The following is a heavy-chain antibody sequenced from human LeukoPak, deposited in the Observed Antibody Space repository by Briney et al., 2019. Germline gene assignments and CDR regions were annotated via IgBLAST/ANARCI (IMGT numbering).Heavy chain of an antibody. Sequence: SETLSLTCAVYGGSFSGYYWSWIRQPPGKGLEWIGEINHSGSTNYNPSLKSRVTISVDTSKNQFSLKLSSVTAADTAVYYCARGVLRYGDYWGQGTLVTVSS. CDR1: GGSFSGYY. J-gene: IGHJ4*02. D-gene: IGHD3-3*01. CDR2: INHSGST. V-gene: IGHV4-34*01. CDR3: ARGVLRYGDY.